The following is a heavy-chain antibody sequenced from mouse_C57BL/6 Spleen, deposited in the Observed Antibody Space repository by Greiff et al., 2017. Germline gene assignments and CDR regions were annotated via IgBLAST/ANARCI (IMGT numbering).Heavy chain of an antibody. J-gene: IGHJ1*03. V-gene: IGHV1-50*01. CDR2: IDPSDSYT. Sequence: QVQLKESGAELVKPGASVKLSCKASGYTFTSYWMQWVKQRPGQGLEWIGEIDPSDSYTNYNQKFKGKATLTVDTSSSTAYMQLSSLTSEDSAVYYCARGITTVVATRYFDVWGTGTTVTVSS. CDR3: ARGITTVVATRYFDV. CDR1: GYTFTSYW. D-gene: IGHD1-1*01.